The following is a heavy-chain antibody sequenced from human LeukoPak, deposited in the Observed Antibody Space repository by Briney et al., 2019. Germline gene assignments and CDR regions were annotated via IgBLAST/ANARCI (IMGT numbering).Heavy chain of an antibody. V-gene: IGHV3-53*01. CDR1: GFTVSSNS. CDR2: IYSGTI. J-gene: IGHJ4*02. CDR3: ARRAGAYSHPYDY. Sequence: GGSLRLSCTVSGFTVSSNSMSWVRQAPEKGLEWVSFIYSGTIHYSYTVKGRFTISRYNAKNTLYLQMNSLRAEDTAVYYCARRAGAYSHPYDYWGQGTLVTVSS. D-gene: IGHD4/OR15-4a*01.